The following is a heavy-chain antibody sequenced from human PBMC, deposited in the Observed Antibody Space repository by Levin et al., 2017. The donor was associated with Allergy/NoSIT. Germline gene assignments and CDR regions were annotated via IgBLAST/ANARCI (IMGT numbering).Heavy chain of an antibody. D-gene: IGHD1-1*01. CDR2: IWNDESNE. CDR3: VRKQLQRRLRYYYYMDV. CDR1: GFTFSNYG. V-gene: IGHV3-33*01. J-gene: IGHJ6*03. Sequence: PGGSLRLSCAASGFTFSNYGMHWVRQAPGKGLEWVAVIWNDESNEYYAEAVKGRFTISRDNSKNMVYLQMNRLRADDTAVYYCVRKQLQRRLRYYYYMDVWGKGTTVTVSS.